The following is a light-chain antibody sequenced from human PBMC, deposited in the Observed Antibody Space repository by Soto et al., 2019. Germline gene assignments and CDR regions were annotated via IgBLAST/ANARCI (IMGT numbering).Light chain of an antibody. Sequence: QSALTQPASVSGSPGQSVTISCTGTSSDVGGYDYVYWYQQYPGKAPKVMIYDVSNRPSGVSNRFSGSKSGNTASLTISGLQAEDEAHYYCTSYTTSATVVFGGGTKVTVL. J-gene: IGLJ2*01. V-gene: IGLV2-14*03. CDR1: SSDVGGYDY. CDR2: DVS. CDR3: TSYTTSATVV.